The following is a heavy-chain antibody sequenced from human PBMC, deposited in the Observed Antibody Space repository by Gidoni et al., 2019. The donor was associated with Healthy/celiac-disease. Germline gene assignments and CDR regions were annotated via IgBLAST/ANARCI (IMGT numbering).Heavy chain of an antibody. Sequence: QVQLQQWGAGLLKPSETLSLTCAVYGGSFSGYYWSWIRQPPGKGLEWIGEINHSGSTNYNPSLKSRVTISVDTSKNQFSLKLSSVTAADTAVYYCARAPGLTHPYFDYWGQGTLVTVSS. CDR2: INHSGST. J-gene: IGHJ4*02. D-gene: IGHD1-20*01. CDR3: ARAPGLTHPYFDY. CDR1: GGSFSGYY. V-gene: IGHV4-34*01.